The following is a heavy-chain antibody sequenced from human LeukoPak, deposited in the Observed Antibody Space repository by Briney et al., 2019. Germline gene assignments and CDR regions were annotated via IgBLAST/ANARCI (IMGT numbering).Heavy chain of an antibody. V-gene: IGHV1-46*01. Sequence: ASLKVSCKASGYTFTSYNMHWGRQAPGQGGESIGITNRGHGSTSYAQKSQGRVTRTRDTATSTVNMELSSLRSGATAVYYGARVGAEGRDFDYWGQRTLVTVSS. CDR3: ARVGAEGRDFDY. CDR1: GYTFTSYN. D-gene: IGHD3-10*01. J-gene: IGHJ4*02. CDR2: TNRGHGST.